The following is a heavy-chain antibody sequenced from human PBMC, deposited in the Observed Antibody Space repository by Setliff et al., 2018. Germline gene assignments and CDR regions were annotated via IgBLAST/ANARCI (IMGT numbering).Heavy chain of an antibody. CDR1: GYSIRSGNY. Sequence: SETLSLTCAVSGYSIRSGNYWGWIRQPPGKGLEWIGEIDHSGSTNYNPSLKSRVTISVDTSKNQFSLKLSSVTAADTAVYYCARENSPFTYYNFWSGYNSWFDPWGQGTLVTVSS. D-gene: IGHD3-3*01. J-gene: IGHJ5*02. CDR3: ARENSPFTYYNFWSGYNSWFDP. CDR2: IDHSGST. V-gene: IGHV4-38-2*01.